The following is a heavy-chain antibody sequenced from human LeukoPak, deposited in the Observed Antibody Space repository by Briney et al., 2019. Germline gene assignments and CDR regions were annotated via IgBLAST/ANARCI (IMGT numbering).Heavy chain of an antibody. CDR2: INPSGGST. CDR3: AREHMWATVTTSTKEYYFDY. Sequence: ASVKVSCKASGYTFTSYYMHWVRQAPGQGLEWMGIINPSGGSTSYAQKFQGRVTMTRDTSASTVYMELSSLRSEDTAVYYCAREHMWATVTTSTKEYYFDYWGQGTLVTVSS. V-gene: IGHV1-46*01. CDR1: GYTFTSYY. J-gene: IGHJ4*02. D-gene: IGHD4-17*01.